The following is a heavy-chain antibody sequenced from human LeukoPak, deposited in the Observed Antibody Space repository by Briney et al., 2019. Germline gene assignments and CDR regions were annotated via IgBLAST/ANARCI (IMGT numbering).Heavy chain of an antibody. V-gene: IGHV1-2*02. Sequence: ASVKVSCKASGYTFTGYYMHWVRQAPGQGLEWMGWINPNSGGTNYAQKFQGRVTMTRDTSISTAYMELSRLRSDDTAVYYCAREDWSGYYISYWGQGTLVTVSS. D-gene: IGHD3-3*01. J-gene: IGHJ4*02. CDR3: AREDWSGYYISY. CDR1: GYTFTGYY. CDR2: INPNSGGT.